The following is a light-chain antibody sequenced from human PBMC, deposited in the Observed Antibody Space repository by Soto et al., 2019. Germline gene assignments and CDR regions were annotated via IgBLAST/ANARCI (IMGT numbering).Light chain of an antibody. CDR1: QSVSNN. CDR3: QQYDNWLGT. J-gene: IGKJ1*01. CDR2: GAS. V-gene: IGKV3-15*01. Sequence: EIVMTQSPATLSVPPGERATLSCRASQSVSNNLAWYQQKPGQAPRLLIYGASTRATGIPARFSGSGSGTEFTLTISSLQSEDFAVYYCQQYDNWLGTFGQGTKVEIK.